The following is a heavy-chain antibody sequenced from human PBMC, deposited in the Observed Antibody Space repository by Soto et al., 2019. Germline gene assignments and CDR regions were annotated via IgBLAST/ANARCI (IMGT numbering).Heavy chain of an antibody. D-gene: IGHD6-13*01. Sequence: SETLSLTCTVSGGSISSSSYYWGWIRQPPGKGLEWIGSIYYSGSTYYNPSLKSRVTISVDTSKNQFSLKPSSVTAADTAVYYCARSRSSRPYNWFDPWGQGTLVTVSS. CDR1: GGSISSSSYY. V-gene: IGHV4-39*01. CDR2: IYYSGST. J-gene: IGHJ5*02. CDR3: ARSRSSRPYNWFDP.